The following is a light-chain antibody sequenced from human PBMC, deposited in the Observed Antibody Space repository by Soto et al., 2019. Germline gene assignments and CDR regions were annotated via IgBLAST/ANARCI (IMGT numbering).Light chain of an antibody. CDR3: QQYNNWPLT. CDR2: RAS. J-gene: IGKJ5*01. V-gene: IGKV3-15*01. CDR1: QTIYSN. Sequence: IGMTQSHATLSVSPGERATLSCRASQTIYSNVAWYQQRPVQPPRLLIYRASSRATGIPARFSGGGSGTEFTLTITSLQSEDFAVYWCQQYNNWPLTFGPGTRLEIK.